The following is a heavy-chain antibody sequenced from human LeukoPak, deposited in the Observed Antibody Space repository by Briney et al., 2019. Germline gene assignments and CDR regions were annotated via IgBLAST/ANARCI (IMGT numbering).Heavy chain of an antibody. J-gene: IGHJ4*02. D-gene: IGHD3-3*01. CDR1: GFTFSSYA. Sequence: AGGSLRLSCAASGFTFSSYAMSWVRQAPGKGLEWVSAISGSGGSTYYADSVKGRFTISRDNSKNTLYLQMNSLRAEDTAVYYCAKGHRGGFLEAPGAFDYWGQGTLVTVSS. CDR3: AKGHRGGFLEAPGAFDY. V-gene: IGHV3-23*01. CDR2: ISGSGGST.